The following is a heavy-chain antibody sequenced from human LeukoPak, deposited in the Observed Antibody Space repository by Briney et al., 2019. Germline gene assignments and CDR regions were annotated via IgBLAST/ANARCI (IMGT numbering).Heavy chain of an antibody. CDR3: ARVRIYDFIWGSYRYFPFDY. CDR1: GGSFSGYY. V-gene: IGHV4-34*01. CDR2: INRSGST. D-gene: IGHD3-16*02. Sequence: SETLSLTCAVYGGSFSGYYWSWIRQPPGKGLEWIGEINRSGSTNYNPSLKSRVTISVDTSKNQFSLKLSSVTAADTAVYYCARVRIYDFIWGSYRYFPFDYWGQGTLVTVSS. J-gene: IGHJ4*02.